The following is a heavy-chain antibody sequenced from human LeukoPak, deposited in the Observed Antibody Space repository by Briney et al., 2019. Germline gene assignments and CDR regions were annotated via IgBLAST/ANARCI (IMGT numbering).Heavy chain of an antibody. CDR3: ANSGTVYYYYYMDV. J-gene: IGHJ6*03. D-gene: IGHD2-2*01. V-gene: IGHV4-38-2*02. Sequence: KPSETLSLTCTVSGYSISSGYYWGWIRQPPGKGLEWIGSIYHSGSTYYNPSLKGRVTISVDTSKNQFSLKLSSVTAADTAVYYCANSGTVYYYYYMDVWGKGTTVTVSS. CDR2: IYHSGST. CDR1: GYSISSGYY.